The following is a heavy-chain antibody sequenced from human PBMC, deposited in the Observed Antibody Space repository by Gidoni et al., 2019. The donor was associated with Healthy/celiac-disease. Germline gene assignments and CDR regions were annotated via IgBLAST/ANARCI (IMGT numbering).Heavy chain of an antibody. CDR3: ARDFSGYSSGHYCDY. J-gene: IGHJ4*02. CDR1: GCTFSSYS. V-gene: IGHV3-21*01. Sequence: EGQLMESGGGLVKPGGSLRLSCAACGCTFSSYSMTWVRQAPGKGLEWVSSIRSSSSYIYYADSVKVRFTISRDNAKNSLYLQMSSLRADDTAVYYCARDFSGYSSGHYCDYWGQGTLVTVSS. CDR2: IRSSSSYI. D-gene: IGHD5-18*01.